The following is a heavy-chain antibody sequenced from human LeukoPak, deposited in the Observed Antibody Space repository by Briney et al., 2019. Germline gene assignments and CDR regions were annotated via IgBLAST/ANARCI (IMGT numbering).Heavy chain of an antibody. V-gene: IGHV3-23*01. CDR3: ARVAGWHWFDP. Sequence: PSGTLSLTCAVSSGSIFSSNWWSWVRQAPGRGLEWVSSIRPSGDNTYYGDSVKGRFTISRDNSKNTVYLQMNNMRVDDTAVYYCARVAGWHWFDPWGQGTLVTVSS. D-gene: IGHD6-19*01. CDR1: SGSIFSSNW. CDR2: IRPSGDNT. J-gene: IGHJ5*02.